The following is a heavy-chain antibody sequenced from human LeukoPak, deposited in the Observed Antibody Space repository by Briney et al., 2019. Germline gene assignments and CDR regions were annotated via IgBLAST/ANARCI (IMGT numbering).Heavy chain of an antibody. J-gene: IGHJ6*03. CDR3: ARGWYSNYYMDV. D-gene: IGHD1-26*01. Sequence: PSETLSLTCSVSGGSISSYYWSWIRQPPGKGLEWIGYIYYSGSTNYNPSLKSRVTISVDTSKNQFSLRLSSVTAADTAVYYCARGWYSNYYMDVWGKGTTVTVSS. CDR1: GGSISSYY. V-gene: IGHV4-59*12. CDR2: IYYSGST.